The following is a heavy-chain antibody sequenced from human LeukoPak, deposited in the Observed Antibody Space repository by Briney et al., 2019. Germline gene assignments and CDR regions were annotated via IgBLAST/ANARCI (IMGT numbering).Heavy chain of an antibody. D-gene: IGHD2-2*01. CDR2: IRYDGSNK. CDR1: GFTFSYFG. CDR3: VRDGRRNCSSINCYTFLN. Sequence: PGGSLRLSCAASGFTFSYFGIHWVRQAPGKGLEWATFIRYDGSNKYYVDSVKGRFTISRDNSKNTVYLQMNSLRSEDTAVYYCVRDGRRNCSSINCYTFLNWGQGTLVTVSS. V-gene: IGHV3-30*02. J-gene: IGHJ4*02.